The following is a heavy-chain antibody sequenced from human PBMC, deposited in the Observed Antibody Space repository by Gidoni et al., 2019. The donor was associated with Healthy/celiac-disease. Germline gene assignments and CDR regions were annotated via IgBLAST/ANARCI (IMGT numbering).Heavy chain of an antibody. CDR1: GFTFSSYA. J-gene: IGHJ4*02. CDR3: AKDPSFGLTRFDY. D-gene: IGHD3-10*01. CDR2: ISGSGGST. Sequence: EVQLLESVGGLVQPVGSLRLSCADSGFTFSSYAMSWVRQAPGKGLEWVSAISGSGGSTYYADSVKGRFTISRDNSKNTLYLQMNSLRAEDTAVYYCAKDPSFGLTRFDYWGQGTLVTVSS. V-gene: IGHV3-23*01.